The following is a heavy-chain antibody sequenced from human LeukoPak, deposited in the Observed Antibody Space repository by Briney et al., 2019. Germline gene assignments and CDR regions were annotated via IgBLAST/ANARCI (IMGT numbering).Heavy chain of an antibody. CDR2: ISSSSSYI. CDR1: GFTFSSYS. CDR3: AREGRCSSTSCYTLFN. D-gene: IGHD2-2*02. Sequence: GGSLGLSCAASGFTFSSYSMNWVRQAPGKGLEWVSSISSSSSYIYYADSVKGRFTISRDNAKNSLYLQMNSLRAEDTAVYYCAREGRCSSTSCYTLFNWGQGTLVTVSS. J-gene: IGHJ4*02. V-gene: IGHV3-21*01.